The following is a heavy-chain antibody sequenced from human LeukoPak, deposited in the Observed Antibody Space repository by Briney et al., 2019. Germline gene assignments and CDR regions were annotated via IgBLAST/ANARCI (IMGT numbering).Heavy chain of an antibody. CDR3: ARDDRRSLRRVLLWFGELDY. D-gene: IGHD3-10*01. Sequence: PGGSLRLSCAASGFPFSSYQMNWVRQAPGKGLEWISYISSTGSDIYYANSVKGRFTISRDNAKNSLYLQMNSLRAEDTAVYYCARDDRRSLRRVLLWFGELDYWGQGTLVTVSS. J-gene: IGHJ4*02. V-gene: IGHV3-48*03. CDR1: GFPFSSYQ. CDR2: ISSTGSDI.